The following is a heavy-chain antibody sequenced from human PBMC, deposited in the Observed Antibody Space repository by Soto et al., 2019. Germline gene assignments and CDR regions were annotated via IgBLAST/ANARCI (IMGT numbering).Heavy chain of an antibody. D-gene: IGHD3-9*01. J-gene: IGHJ1*01. CDR1: GFTFSNYA. V-gene: IGHV3-23*01. Sequence: VQLLESGGGLVQPGGSLRLSCAASGFTFSNYAMTWVRQAPGKGLQWVSAISGSGSSTKYADSVKGRFTISRDNSKSTLSLQINSLRSEDTAVYFCARGFATTGYLVDNWGQGTLVTVTS. CDR2: ISGSGSST. CDR3: ARGFATTGYLVDN.